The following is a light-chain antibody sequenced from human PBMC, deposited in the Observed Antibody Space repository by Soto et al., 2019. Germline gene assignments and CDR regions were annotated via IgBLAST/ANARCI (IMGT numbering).Light chain of an antibody. Sequence: QSALTQPRSVSGSPGQSVTISCTGTSSDVGGYNYVSWYQQHPGKAPKVMIYDVSKRPSGVPDRFSGSKSGNTASLTISGLQAEDEADYYCCSYAGTYVVFGGGPKLTVL. CDR2: DVS. CDR3: CSYAGTYVV. J-gene: IGLJ2*01. V-gene: IGLV2-11*01. CDR1: SSDVGGYNY.